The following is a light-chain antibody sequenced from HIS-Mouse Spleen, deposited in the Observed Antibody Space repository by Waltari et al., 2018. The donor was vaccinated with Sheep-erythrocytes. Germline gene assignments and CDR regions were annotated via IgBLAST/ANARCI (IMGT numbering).Light chain of an antibody. CDR1: PGISSY. V-gene: IGKV1-8*01. CDR3: QQYYSYPPT. CDR2: AAS. Sequence: AIRMTQSPSSFSASTGDRVTITCRASPGISSYLAWYQQKPGKAPKLLIYAASTLQSGVPSRFSGSGSGTDFTLTISCLQSEDFATYDCQQYYSYPPTFGQGTKVEIK. J-gene: IGKJ1*01.